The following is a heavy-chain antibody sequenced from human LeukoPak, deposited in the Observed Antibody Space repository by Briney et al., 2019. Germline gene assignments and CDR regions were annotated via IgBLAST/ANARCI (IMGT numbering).Heavy chain of an antibody. CDR2: ISGDGDTT. J-gene: IGHJ4*02. V-gene: IGHV3-23*01. CDR1: GFTFSAHA. Sequence: GGSLRLSCGASGFTFSAHAIAWVRQAPGKGLDWVSAISGDGDTTYYADSVKGRFTISRDNSKNTVYLQMNGLRAEDTAVYYCANQSPGWGQGTLVTVSS. CDR3: ANQSPG.